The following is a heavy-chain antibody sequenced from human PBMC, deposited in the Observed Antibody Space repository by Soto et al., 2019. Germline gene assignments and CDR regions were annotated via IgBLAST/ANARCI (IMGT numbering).Heavy chain of an antibody. Sequence: QVQLQESGPGLVKPSQTLSLTCTVTGGSMTSGDQYWTWIRHRPGEGLEWFGYINHRGSLYYNPSLKSRVSMSVDTSKNQFSRNRSSVTGADTAVDYCARELPQRQGRNMDVRGQGTTVTASS. V-gene: IGHV4-31*03. CDR3: ARELPQRQGRNMDV. CDR2: INHRGSL. D-gene: IGHD1-1*01. CDR1: GGSMTSGDQY. J-gene: IGHJ6*02.